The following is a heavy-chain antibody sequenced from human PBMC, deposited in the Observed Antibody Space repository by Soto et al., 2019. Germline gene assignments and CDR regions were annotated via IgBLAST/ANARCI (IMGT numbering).Heavy chain of an antibody. CDR3: ATGPGIRFLEWLLY. CDR2: FDPEDGET. CDR1: GYTLTELS. J-gene: IGHJ4*02. V-gene: IGHV1-24*01. Sequence: ASVKVSCKVSGYTLTELSMHWVRQAPGKGLEWMGGFDPEDGETIYAQKFQGRVTMTEDTSTDTAYMELSSLRSEDTAVHYCATGPGIRFLEWLLYWGQGTLDTVSS. D-gene: IGHD3-3*01.